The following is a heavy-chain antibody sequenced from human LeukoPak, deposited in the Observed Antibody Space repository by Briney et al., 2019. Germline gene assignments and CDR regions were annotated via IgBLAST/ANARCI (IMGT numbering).Heavy chain of an antibody. J-gene: IGHJ6*02. CDR2: IDSDGSST. Sequence: PGGSLRLSCAASGFTFSSYWMHWVRQAPGKGLVWVSCIDSDGSSTSHADSVKGRFTISRDNAKNTLYLQMNSLRAEDTAVYYCARRTDPAVAATGTPNLGMDVWGQGTTVTVSS. V-gene: IGHV3-74*01. D-gene: IGHD6-19*01. CDR1: GFTFSSYW. CDR3: ARRTDPAVAATGTPNLGMDV.